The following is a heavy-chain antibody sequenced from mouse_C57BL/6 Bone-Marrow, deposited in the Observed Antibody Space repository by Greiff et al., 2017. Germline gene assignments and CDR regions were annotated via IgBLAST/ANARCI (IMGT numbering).Heavy chain of an antibody. V-gene: IGHV2-5*01. CDR2: IWRGGST. CDR1: GFSLTSYG. D-gene: IGHD1-1*01. Sequence: QVQLKESGPGLVQPSQSLSITCTVSGFSLTSYGVHWVRQSPGKGLEWLGVIWRGGSTDYNAAFMSRLSITKDNSKSQVFFKMNSLQADETAIYYCAKNSVLRSHYYAMDYWGQGTSVTVSS. J-gene: IGHJ4*01. CDR3: AKNSVLRSHYYAMDY.